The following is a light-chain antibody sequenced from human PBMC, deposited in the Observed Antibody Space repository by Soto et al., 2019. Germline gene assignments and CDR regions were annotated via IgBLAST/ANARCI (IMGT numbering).Light chain of an antibody. CDR2: AAS. V-gene: IGKV3-15*01. Sequence: EIVMTQSPGTLSVSLGERVTLSCRASQSVSRNLAWCQQRPGQVPRLLFYAASTRATDVPGTFSGSGSGTEFTLTISSLQSEDFAVYYCQQFEKWPFTFGQGTKQEIK. J-gene: IGKJ2*01. CDR1: QSVSRN. CDR3: QQFEKWPFT.